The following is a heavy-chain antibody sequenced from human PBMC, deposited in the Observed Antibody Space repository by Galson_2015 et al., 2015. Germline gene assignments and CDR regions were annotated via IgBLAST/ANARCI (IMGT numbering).Heavy chain of an antibody. J-gene: IGHJ5*01. CDR2: ISGSGGST. CDR3: ARGAWLEF. Sequence: SLRLSCAASGFTFSTSSMSWVRQAPGKGLEWVSVISGSGGSTYYADSVKGRFTISRDNSKNTLYMQMNSLRAEDTAAYHCARGAWLEFWGQGTLVTVSS. CDR1: GFTFSTSS. V-gene: IGHV3-23*01.